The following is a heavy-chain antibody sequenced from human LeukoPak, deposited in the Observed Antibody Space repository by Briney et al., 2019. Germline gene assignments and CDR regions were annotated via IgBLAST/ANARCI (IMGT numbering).Heavy chain of an antibody. V-gene: IGHV3-53*01. Sequence: GGSLRLSCAASGFTVSSNYMSWVRQAPGKGLEWVSVIYSGGSTYYADSVKGRFTISRDNSKNALYLQMNSLRAEDTAVYYCASEVHTNYYYYMDVWGKGTTVTISS. CDR1: GFTVSSNY. D-gene: IGHD1-1*01. CDR3: ASEVHTNYYYYMDV. CDR2: IYSGGST. J-gene: IGHJ6*03.